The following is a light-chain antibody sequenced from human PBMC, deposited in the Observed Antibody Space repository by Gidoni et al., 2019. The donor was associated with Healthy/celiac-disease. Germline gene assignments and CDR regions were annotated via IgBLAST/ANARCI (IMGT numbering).Light chain of an antibody. CDR3: QQCSNWPPFT. CDR1: QSVSSN. V-gene: IGKV3-15*01. CDR2: GAS. Sequence: EIVMTQPHATLSLSPGERATPSCRASQSVSSNLAWYQQKPGQAPRLLIYGASTRATGIPARFSGSGSGTDFTLTISSLQSEDFAVYYCQQCSNWPPFTFGPGTKVDIK. J-gene: IGKJ3*01.